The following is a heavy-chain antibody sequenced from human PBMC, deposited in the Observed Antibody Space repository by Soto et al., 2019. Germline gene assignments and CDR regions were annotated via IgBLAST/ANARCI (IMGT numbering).Heavy chain of an antibody. V-gene: IGHV1-18*01. D-gene: IGHD6-13*01. J-gene: IGHJ5*02. CDR2: ISAYNGNT. CDR3: ARGPVAGTRSNWFDH. CDR1: GYPFTSYG. Sequence: XSVKVSCAASGYPFTSYGITWVRQAPGQGLEWMGWISAYNGNTNYAQKLQGRVTMTTDTSTSTAYMELRSLRSDDTAVYYCARGPVAGTRSNWFDHWGQGTLVTSPQ.